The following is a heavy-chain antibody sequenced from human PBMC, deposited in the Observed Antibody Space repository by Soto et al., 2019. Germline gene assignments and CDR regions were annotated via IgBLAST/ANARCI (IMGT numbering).Heavy chain of an antibody. CDR3: ARRGGDYAVYYYYGMDV. D-gene: IGHD4-17*01. CDR2: IWYDGSNK. V-gene: IGHV3-33*01. CDR1: GFTFSSYG. J-gene: IGHJ6*02. Sequence: PGGSLRLSCAASGFTFSSYGMHWVRQAPGKGLEWVAVIWYDGSNKYYADSVKGRFTISRDNSKNTLYLQMNSLRAEDTAVYYCARRGGDYAVYYYYGMDVWDQGTTVTVSS.